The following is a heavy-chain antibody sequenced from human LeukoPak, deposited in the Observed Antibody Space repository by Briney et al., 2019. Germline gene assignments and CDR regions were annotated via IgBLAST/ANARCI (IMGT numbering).Heavy chain of an antibody. Sequence: SETLSLTCTVSGGSSSDSYWSWIRQPPGKGLEWIGYIYDSGSTNYNPSLKSRVTISVDTSKNQFSLKMNSVTAADTAVYYCARDRWFDPWGQGTLVTVSS. V-gene: IGHV4-59*01. CDR1: GGSSSDSY. J-gene: IGHJ5*02. CDR2: IYDSGST. CDR3: ARDRWFDP.